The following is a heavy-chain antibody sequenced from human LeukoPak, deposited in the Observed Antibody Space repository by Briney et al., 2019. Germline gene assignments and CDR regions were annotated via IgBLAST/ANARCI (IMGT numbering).Heavy chain of an antibody. D-gene: IGHD6-19*01. V-gene: IGHV3-21*01. CDR2: ISGSRPYI. J-gene: IGHJ6*02. CDR3: AREGGHTRGWIYAFDV. Sequence: GGSLRLYCAASGVTFSSYSIIWVRQAPGQGLEWVSPISGSRPYIFYRESVRGRFTISRDNAKNSAYLRLNSLRAEDTAVYYCAREGGHTRGWIYAFDVGGQGTTGTVFS. CDR1: GVTFSSYS.